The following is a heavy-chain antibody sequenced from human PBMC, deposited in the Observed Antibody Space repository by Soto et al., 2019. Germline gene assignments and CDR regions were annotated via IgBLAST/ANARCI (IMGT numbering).Heavy chain of an antibody. CDR2: IYYSGST. D-gene: IGHD6-13*01. J-gene: IGHJ6*02. Sequence: PSETLSLTCTVSGGSISSGGYYWSWIRQHPGKGLEWIGYIYYSGSTYYNPSLKSRVTISVDTSKNQFSLKLSSVTAADTAVYYCARASIAAAGTSEYYYYGMDVWGQGTTVTAP. CDR3: ARASIAAAGTSEYYYYGMDV. V-gene: IGHV4-31*03. CDR1: GGSISSGGYY.